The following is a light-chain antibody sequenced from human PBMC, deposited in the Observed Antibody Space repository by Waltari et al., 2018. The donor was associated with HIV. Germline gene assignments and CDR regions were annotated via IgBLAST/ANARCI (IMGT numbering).Light chain of an antibody. Sequence: DIQLTQSPSFLSASVGDRVTITCWASQDMSSYVAWYQQKPGQAPKLLIYGASTLQNGVPPRFSGSGSGTEYTLTIRSLQPDDFATYYCQHLNNYPLFTFGPGTKVDVK. V-gene: IGKV1-9*01. CDR3: QHLNNYPLFT. CDR2: GAS. CDR1: QDMSSY. J-gene: IGKJ3*01.